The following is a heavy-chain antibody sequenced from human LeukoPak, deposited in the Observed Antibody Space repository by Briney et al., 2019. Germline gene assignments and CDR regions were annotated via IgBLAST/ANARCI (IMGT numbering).Heavy chain of an antibody. Sequence: PGGSLRLSCAASGSTFSRHSMNWVRQAPGKGLEWVSYISSGSSYIYYVDSVKGRFTISRDNAENSLYLQMNSLRGEDTAVYYCARGGLNYADASDIWGQGTMVTVSS. CDR3: ARGGLNYADASDI. CDR2: ISSGSSYI. CDR1: GSTFSRHS. D-gene: IGHD4-11*01. V-gene: IGHV3-21*01. J-gene: IGHJ3*02.